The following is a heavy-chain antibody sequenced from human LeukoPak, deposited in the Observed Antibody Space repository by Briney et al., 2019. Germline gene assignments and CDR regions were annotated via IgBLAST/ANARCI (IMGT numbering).Heavy chain of an antibody. J-gene: IGHJ3*02. Sequence: SQTLSLTCTVSGGSISSGGYYWSWIRQHPGKGLEWIEYIYYSGSTYYNPSLKSRVTISVDTSKNQFSLKLSSVTAAVSAVDYCARMTTGWAFDIWGQGTMVTVSS. CDR3: ARMTTGWAFDI. CDR2: IYYSGST. V-gene: IGHV4-31*03. D-gene: IGHD4-17*01. CDR1: GGSISSGGYY.